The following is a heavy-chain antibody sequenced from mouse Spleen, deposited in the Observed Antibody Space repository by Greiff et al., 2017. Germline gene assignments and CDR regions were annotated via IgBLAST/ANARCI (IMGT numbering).Heavy chain of an antibody. Sequence: EVKLVESGGGLVKPGGSLKLSCAASGFTFSDYGMHWVRQAPEKGLEWVAYISSGSSTIYYADTVKGRFTISRDNAKNTLFLQMTSLRSEDTAMYYCARSMVTRYYFDYWGQGTTLTVSS. J-gene: IGHJ2*01. CDR2: ISSGSSTI. CDR1: GFTFSDYG. CDR3: ARSMVTRYYFDY. D-gene: IGHD2-10*02. V-gene: IGHV5-17*01.